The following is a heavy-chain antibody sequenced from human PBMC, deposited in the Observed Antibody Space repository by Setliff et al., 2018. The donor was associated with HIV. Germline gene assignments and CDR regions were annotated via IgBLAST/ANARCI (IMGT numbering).Heavy chain of an antibody. Sequence: PGGSLRLSCVASGFTFSSSCMDWFRQAPGKGLEWVSSISYGSTYIYQSDSVRGRFTISRDNAKNSLFLQMNSLKAEDTAVYYCARAYNVYDYRFDSSGYDYWGQGTLVTVSS. CDR3: ARAYNVYDYRFDSSGYDY. V-gene: IGHV3-21*04. CDR1: GFTFSSSC. D-gene: IGHD3-22*01. J-gene: IGHJ4*02. CDR2: ISYGSTYI.